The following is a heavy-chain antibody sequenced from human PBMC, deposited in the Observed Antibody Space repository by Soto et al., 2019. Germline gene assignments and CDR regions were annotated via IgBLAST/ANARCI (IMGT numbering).Heavy chain of an antibody. Sequence: QVQLQESGPGLVKPSETLSLTCTVSGGSISSYYWSWIRQPPGKGLEWIGYIYYSGSTNYNPSLKSRVPISVDTSKNQFSLKLSSVTAADTAVYYCARDLAAMAYFDYWGQGTLVTVSS. CDR3: ARDLAAMAYFDY. CDR2: IYYSGST. V-gene: IGHV4-59*01. D-gene: IGHD2-2*01. J-gene: IGHJ4*02. CDR1: GGSISSYY.